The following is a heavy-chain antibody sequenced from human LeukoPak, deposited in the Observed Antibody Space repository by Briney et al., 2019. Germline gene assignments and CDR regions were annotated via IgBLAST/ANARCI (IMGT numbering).Heavy chain of an antibody. CDR3: ARLGYYDSSGYYFRGWFDP. D-gene: IGHD3-22*01. CDR2: IYYSGST. CDR1: GGSISSYY. Sequence: SETLSLTSTVSGGSISSYYWSWIRQPPGPGLEWIGYIYYSGSTNYNPSLKSRVTISVDTSKNQFSLKLSSVTAADTAVYYCARLGYYDSSGYYFRGWFDPWGQGTLVTVSS. V-gene: IGHV4-59*08. J-gene: IGHJ5*02.